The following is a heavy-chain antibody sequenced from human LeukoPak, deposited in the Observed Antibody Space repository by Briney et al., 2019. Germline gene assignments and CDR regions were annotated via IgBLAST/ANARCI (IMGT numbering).Heavy chain of an antibody. D-gene: IGHD6-13*01. CDR3: ARGVGQQLSWFDP. Sequence: PGGSLRLSCAASGFTFSSYSMNWVRQAPGKGLEWVSSISGSSSYIYYADSVKGRFTISRDNAKNSLYLQMNSLRAEDTAVYYCARGVGQQLSWFDPWGQGTLVTVSS. J-gene: IGHJ5*02. V-gene: IGHV3-21*01. CDR2: ISGSSSYI. CDR1: GFTFSSYS.